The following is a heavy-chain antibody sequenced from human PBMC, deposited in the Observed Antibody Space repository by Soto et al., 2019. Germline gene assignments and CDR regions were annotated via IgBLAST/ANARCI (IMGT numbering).Heavy chain of an antibody. CDR2: ISGSGGST. Sequence: EVQLLESGGGLVQPGGSLRLSCAASGFTFSSYAMSWVRQAPGKGLEWVSAISGSGGSTYYADSVKGRFTISRDNSKNTLYLQMNSLRAEDTAVYYCAKGRRYYGSGSEHYGMDVWGQGTTVTVSS. J-gene: IGHJ6*02. V-gene: IGHV3-23*01. CDR3: AKGRRYYGSGSEHYGMDV. CDR1: GFTFSSYA. D-gene: IGHD3-10*01.